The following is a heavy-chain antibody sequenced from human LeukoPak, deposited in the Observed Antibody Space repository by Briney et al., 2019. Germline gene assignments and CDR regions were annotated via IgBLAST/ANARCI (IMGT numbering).Heavy chain of an antibody. V-gene: IGHV3-23*01. J-gene: IGHJ4*02. D-gene: IGHD3-22*01. Sequence: GGSLRLSCAASGFTFSSYAMSWVRQAPGKGLEWVSDISGSGGSTYYADSVKGRFTISRDNSKNTLYLQMNSLRAEDTAVYYCAKVWPLIVVVLRGGGFDYWGQGTLVTVSS. CDR1: GFTFSSYA. CDR3: AKVWPLIVVVLRGGGFDY. CDR2: ISGSGGST.